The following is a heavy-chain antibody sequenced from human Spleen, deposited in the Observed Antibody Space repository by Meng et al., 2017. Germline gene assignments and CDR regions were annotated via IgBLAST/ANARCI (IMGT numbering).Heavy chain of an antibody. CDR3: ASWIYSCGWQ. D-gene: IGHD6-19*01. CDR2: IYHNGDT. V-gene: IGHV4-59*12. CDR1: DDSISSYY. J-gene: IGHJ4*02. Sequence: SETLSLTCTVSDDSISSYYWNWIRQPPGKGLEWIGFIYHNGDTNYNPSLKSRVTIAIDRSKNQFSLKLSSVTAADTAVYYCASWIYSCGWQWGQGTLVTVSS.